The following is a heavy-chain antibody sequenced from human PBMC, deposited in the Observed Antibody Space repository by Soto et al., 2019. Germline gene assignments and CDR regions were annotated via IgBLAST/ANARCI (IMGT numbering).Heavy chain of an antibody. CDR1: GGTFSSYA. J-gene: IGHJ4*02. CDR3: SRGAVYDYYDSSAELYYFDY. CDR2: IIPIFGTA. D-gene: IGHD3-22*01. Sequence: SVKVSCKASGGTFSSYAISWVRQAPGQGLEWMGGIIPIFGTANYTQKFQGRVTITADESTSTAYMDLSSLRSEDTAVYYFSRGAVYDYYDSSAELYYFDYWGQGTLVTVSS. V-gene: IGHV1-69*13.